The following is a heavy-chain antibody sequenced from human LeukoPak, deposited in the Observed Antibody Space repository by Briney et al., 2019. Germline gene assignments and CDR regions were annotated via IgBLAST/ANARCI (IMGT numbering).Heavy chain of an antibody. V-gene: IGHV1-8*01. CDR1: GYTFTSYD. D-gene: IGHD6-19*01. CDR3: ARGLYSSGWYVVDY. CDR2: MNPNSGNT. J-gene: IGHJ4*02. Sequence: ASVKVSCKASGYTFTSYDINWVRQATGQGLEWMGWMNPNSGNTGYAQKFQGRVTMTRNTSISTAYMELSSLRSEDTAVYYCARGLYSSGWYVVDYWGQGTLVTVSS.